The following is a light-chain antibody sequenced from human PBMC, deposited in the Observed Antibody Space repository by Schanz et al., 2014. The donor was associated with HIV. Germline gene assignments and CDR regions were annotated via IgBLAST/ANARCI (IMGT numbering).Light chain of an antibody. Sequence: QSVLTQPPSASGSPGQSVTISCTGTSSDVGGYNYVSRYQQHPGKAPKLMIYEVSKRPSGVPDRFSGSKSGNTASLTVSGLQTEDEADYYCQSYDNSLSGPYVFGGGTKLTVL. CDR1: SSDVGGYNY. CDR3: QSYDNSLSGPYV. V-gene: IGLV2-8*01. J-gene: IGLJ1*01. CDR2: EVS.